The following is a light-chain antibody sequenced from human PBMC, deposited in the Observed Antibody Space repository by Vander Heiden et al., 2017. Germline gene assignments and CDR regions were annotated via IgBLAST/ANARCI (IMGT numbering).Light chain of an antibody. CDR1: QSVLYNSNNKNY. J-gene: IGKJ5*01. CDR2: WAS. V-gene: IGKV4-1*01. Sequence: DIVMTQSPLSLAVSLGERATINCKSSQSVLYNSNNKNYLAWYQQKPGQPPKLLIYWASTRESGVPDRFSGSGSGTDFTLTISSLQAEDVAVYYCQQYYSSPLTFGQGTRLESK. CDR3: QQYYSSPLT.